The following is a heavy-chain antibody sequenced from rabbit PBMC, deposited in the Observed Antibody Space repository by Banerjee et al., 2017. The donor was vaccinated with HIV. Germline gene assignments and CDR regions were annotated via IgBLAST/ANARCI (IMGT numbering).Heavy chain of an antibody. D-gene: IGHD6-1*01. Sequence: QSLEESGGGLVQPEGSLTLTCTASGFSFSGSYYMFWVRQAPGKGLEWIGCIYAGSGSAYYASWVNGRFTISKTSSTTVTLQMTSLTAADTATYFCARDPYDYGYSVYVDCNLWGPGTLVTVS. CDR2: IYAGSGSA. CDR3: ARDPYDYGYSVYVDCNL. V-gene: IGHV1S40*01. CDR1: GFSFSGSYY. J-gene: IGHJ4*01.